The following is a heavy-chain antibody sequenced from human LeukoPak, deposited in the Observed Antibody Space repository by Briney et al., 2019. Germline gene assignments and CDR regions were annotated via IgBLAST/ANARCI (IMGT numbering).Heavy chain of an antibody. CDR3: ARVGCSSTSCYPLVNWFDP. J-gene: IGHJ5*02. V-gene: IGHV1-69*13. CDR2: IIPIFGTA. Sequence: ASVKVSCKASGGTFSSYAISWVRQAPGQGLEWMGGIIPIFGTANYAQKFQGRVTITADESTSTAYMELSSLRSEDTAVYYCARVGCSSTSCYPLVNWFDPWGQGTLVTVSS. D-gene: IGHD2-2*01. CDR1: GGTFSSYA.